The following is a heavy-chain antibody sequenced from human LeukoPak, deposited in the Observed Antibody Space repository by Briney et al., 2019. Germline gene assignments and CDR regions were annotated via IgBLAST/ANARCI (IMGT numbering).Heavy chain of an antibody. CDR2: ISSSGSSI. V-gene: IGHV3-11*04. Sequence: GGSLRLSCAASGLTFSDYYMSWIRQAPGKGLEWVSYISSSGSSIYYAGSVKGRFTISRDNAKNSLYLQMNSLRAEDTAVYYCAELGITMIGGVWGKGTTVTISS. D-gene: IGHD3-10*02. CDR1: GLTFSDYY. J-gene: IGHJ6*04. CDR3: AELGITMIGGV.